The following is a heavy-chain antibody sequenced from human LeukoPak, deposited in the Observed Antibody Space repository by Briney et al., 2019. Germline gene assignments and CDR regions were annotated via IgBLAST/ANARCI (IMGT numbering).Heavy chain of an antibody. CDR2: ISATSSYK. D-gene: IGHD6-19*01. CDR1: GFTFATHG. V-gene: IGHV3-21*01. J-gene: IGHJ4*02. CDR3: VRDWQWVTDY. Sequence: GGSLRLSCTGSGFTFATHGLNWFRQAPGKGLEWVSSISATSSYKYYADSLEGRFIISRDNTKKSLYLQMNSLRAEDTAVYFCVRDWQWVTDYWGQGTLVTVSS.